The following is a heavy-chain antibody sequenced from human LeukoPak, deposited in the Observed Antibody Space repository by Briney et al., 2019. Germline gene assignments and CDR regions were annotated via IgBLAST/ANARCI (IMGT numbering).Heavy chain of an antibody. Sequence: GGSLRLSCAASGFIFSYYGMHWVRQAPGKGLEWVANIKQDGSEKYYVDSVKGRFTISRDNAKNSLYLQMNSLRAEDTAVYYCARGLVTDYRQIMGLWGQGTMVTVSS. D-gene: IGHD4-11*01. V-gene: IGHV3-7*01. J-gene: IGHJ3*01. CDR1: GFIFSYYG. CDR3: ARGLVTDYRQIMGL. CDR2: IKQDGSEK.